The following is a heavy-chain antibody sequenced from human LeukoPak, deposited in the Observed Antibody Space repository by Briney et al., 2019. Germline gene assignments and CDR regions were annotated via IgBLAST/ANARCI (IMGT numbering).Heavy chain of an antibody. Sequence: GGSQRLSCAASGFIFSNYNMNWVRQAPGKGLEWVSHISSSSSTIYYADSVKGRFTISRDNAKNSLYLQMNNLRDEDTAVYYCAREILSGYSDYWGQGTLVTVSS. V-gene: IGHV3-48*02. CDR2: ISSSSSTI. J-gene: IGHJ4*02. CDR3: AREILSGYSDY. CDR1: GFIFSNYN. D-gene: IGHD3-9*01.